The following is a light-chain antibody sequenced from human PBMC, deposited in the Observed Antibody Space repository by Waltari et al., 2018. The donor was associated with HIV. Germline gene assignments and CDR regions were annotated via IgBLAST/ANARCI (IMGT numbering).Light chain of an antibody. Sequence: EIELTHSPATLSVSPGEGAHLSCKTSQSVSRNVAWYQHKPGQAPRLLIYGASPRATGTPARFSGSGSGTEFTLTISSLQSGDSAIYYCQQYIHWWTFGQGTKVEIK. V-gene: IGKV3-15*01. J-gene: IGKJ1*01. CDR3: QQYIHWWT. CDR2: GAS. CDR1: QSVSRN.